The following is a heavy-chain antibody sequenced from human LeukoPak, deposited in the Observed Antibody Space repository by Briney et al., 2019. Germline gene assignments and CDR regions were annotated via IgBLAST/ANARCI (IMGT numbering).Heavy chain of an antibody. CDR1: GFTFSSYA. CDR3: ARVEYALYYFDY. Sequence: GGSLRLSCAASGFTFSSYAMSWVRQAPGKGLEWVSAISGSGGSTYYADSVKGRFTISRDNSKNTLYLQMNSLRAEDTAVYYCARVEYALYYFDYWGQGTLVTVSS. J-gene: IGHJ4*02. V-gene: IGHV3-23*01. CDR2: ISGSGGST. D-gene: IGHD2/OR15-2a*01.